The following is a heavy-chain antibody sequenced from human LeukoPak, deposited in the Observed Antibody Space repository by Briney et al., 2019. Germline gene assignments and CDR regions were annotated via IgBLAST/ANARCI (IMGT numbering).Heavy chain of an antibody. J-gene: IGHJ3*02. Sequence: GGSLRLSCAASGFTFSSYSMNWVRQAPGKGLEWVSSISSSSSYIYYADSVKGRFTISRDNAKNSLYLQMNSLRAEDTAVYYCARAASPDYYDSSGNDAFDIWGQGTMVTVSS. V-gene: IGHV3-21*01. CDR2: ISSSSSYI. D-gene: IGHD3-22*01. CDR1: GFTFSSYS. CDR3: ARAASPDYYDSSGNDAFDI.